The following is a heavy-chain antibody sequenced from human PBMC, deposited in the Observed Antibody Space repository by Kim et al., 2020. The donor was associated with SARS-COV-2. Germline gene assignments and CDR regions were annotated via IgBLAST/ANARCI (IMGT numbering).Heavy chain of an antibody. CDR3: TTHPGSEYDSSGRYYYYYGMDV. Sequence: GGSLRLSCAASGFTFSNAWMSWVRQAPGKGLEWVGRIKSKTDGGTTDYAAPVKGRFTISRDDSKNTLYLQMNSLKTEDTAVYYCTTHPGSEYDSSGRYYYYYGMDVWGQGTTVTVSS. CDR2: IKSKTDGGTT. V-gene: IGHV3-15*01. CDR1: GFTFSNAW. J-gene: IGHJ6*02. D-gene: IGHD3-22*01.